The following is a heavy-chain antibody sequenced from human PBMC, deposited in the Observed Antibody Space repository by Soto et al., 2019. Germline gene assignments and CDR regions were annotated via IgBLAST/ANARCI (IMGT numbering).Heavy chain of an antibody. CDR3: AKGHDYGGNSGWRYFDY. J-gene: IGHJ4*02. Sequence: QVQLVESGGGVVQPGRSLRLSCAASGFTFSSYGMHWVRQAPGKGLEWVAVISYDGSNKYYAGSVKGRFTISRDNSKNTLYLQMNSLRAEDTAVYYCAKGHDYGGNSGWRYFDYWGQGTLVTVSS. V-gene: IGHV3-30*18. CDR1: GFTFSSYG. CDR2: ISYDGSNK. D-gene: IGHD4-17*01.